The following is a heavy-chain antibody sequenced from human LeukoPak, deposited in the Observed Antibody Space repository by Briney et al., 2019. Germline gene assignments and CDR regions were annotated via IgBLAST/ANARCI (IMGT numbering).Heavy chain of an antibody. CDR3: VSDMIAAAGAGG. Sequence: GASVKVSCKASGYTFTDYSMHWVRQAPGQGLEWMGWINPNSGGTDYAQKFQGRVTMTRVTSISTAYLEVTRLTSDDTAVYFCVSDMIAAAGAGGWGQGTLVTVSS. J-gene: IGHJ4*02. CDR1: GYTFTDYS. CDR2: INPNSGGT. V-gene: IGHV1-2*02. D-gene: IGHD6-13*01.